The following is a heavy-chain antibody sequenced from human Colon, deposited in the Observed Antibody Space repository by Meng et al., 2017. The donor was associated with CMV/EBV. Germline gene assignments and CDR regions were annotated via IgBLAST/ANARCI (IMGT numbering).Heavy chain of an antibody. J-gene: IGHJ4*02. CDR1: GFTFGSSG. CDR2: ISYDGSIK. CDR3: VRVGDYPGGYFDY. Sequence: GESLKISCAASGFTFGSSGMHWVRQAPGKGLEWVALISYDGSIKYYVDSVKGRFTISRDNSKNTLSLQMNSLRADDTAVYYCVRVGDYPGGYFDYWGLGTLVTVSS. D-gene: IGHD4-17*01. V-gene: IGHV3-30*19.